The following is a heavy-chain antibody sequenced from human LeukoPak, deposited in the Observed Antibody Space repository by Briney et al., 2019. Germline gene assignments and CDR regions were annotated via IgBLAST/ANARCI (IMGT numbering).Heavy chain of an antibody. V-gene: IGHV3-43*01. CDR3: GKNYSGTATGGAFDY. CDR1: GFTFDDYT. D-gene: IGHD2-15*01. CDR2: LTWNADRT. J-gene: IGHJ4*02. Sequence: PGGSLRLSCAASGFTFDDYTMYWVRQPPGKGLEWVSLLTWNADRTYYADSVKGRFTISRDNSKNSLYLQMNSLKIEDTALYYLGKNYSGTATGGAFDYWGQGTLVTVSS.